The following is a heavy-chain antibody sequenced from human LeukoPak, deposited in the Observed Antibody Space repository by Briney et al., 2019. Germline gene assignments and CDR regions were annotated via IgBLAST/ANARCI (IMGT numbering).Heavy chain of an antibody. Sequence: SETLSLTCAVSGGSISSSHYYWGWIRQPPGKGREWIGTIYYSGTTYYNPSLESRVTISEDMSKNQFSLTLRSVTAADTAVYFCARQISDYYYYYIDVWGKGTTVTVSS. CDR1: GGSISSSHYY. V-gene: IGHV4-39*01. CDR2: IYYSGTT. CDR3: ARQISDYYYYYIDV. D-gene: IGHD3-10*01. J-gene: IGHJ6*03.